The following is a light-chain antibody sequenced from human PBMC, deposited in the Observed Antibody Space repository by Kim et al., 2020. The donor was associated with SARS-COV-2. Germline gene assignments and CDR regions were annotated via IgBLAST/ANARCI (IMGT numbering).Light chain of an antibody. V-gene: IGLV2-11*01. CDR1: SSDVGGYNY. CDR3: CSYAGSYTLV. CDR2: DVS. J-gene: IGLJ2*01. Sequence: QSALTQPRSVSGSPGQSFTISCTGTSSDVGGYNYVFWYQQHPGKAPKLMIYDVSKRPSGVPDRFSGSKSGNTASLTISGLQAEDEADYYCCSYAGSYTLVFGGGTQLTVL.